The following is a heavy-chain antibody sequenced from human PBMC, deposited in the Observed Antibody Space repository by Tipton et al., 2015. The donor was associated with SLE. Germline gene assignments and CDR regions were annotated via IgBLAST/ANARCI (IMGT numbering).Heavy chain of an antibody. CDR2: IFSSGNT. CDR1: GGSISFGGHY. J-gene: IGHJ4*02. D-gene: IGHD3-22*01. V-gene: IGHV4-31*03. CDR3: ARDEYRYDTTGYHLLGHFDF. Sequence: TLSLTCTVSGGSISFGGHYWSWIRQHPGEGLEWIGYIFSSGNTYHNPSLQSRVTISVDTSKNQFSLNMSSVNVADTAVYYCARDEYRYDTTGYHLLGHFDFWGQGTLVTVSS.